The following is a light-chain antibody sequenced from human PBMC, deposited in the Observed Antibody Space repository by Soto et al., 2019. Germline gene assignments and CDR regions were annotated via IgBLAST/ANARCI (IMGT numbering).Light chain of an antibody. V-gene: IGLV2-14*01. Sequence: QSALTQPASVSGSPGQSITISCTGTSSDVGGYNYVSWYQQHPRKAPKLMIYDVSHRPSGVSNRFSGSKSGNTASLTISGLQAEDEADYSCSSYTSSSTVVFGGGTKLTVL. CDR2: DVS. J-gene: IGLJ2*01. CDR3: SSYTSSSTVV. CDR1: SSDVGGYNY.